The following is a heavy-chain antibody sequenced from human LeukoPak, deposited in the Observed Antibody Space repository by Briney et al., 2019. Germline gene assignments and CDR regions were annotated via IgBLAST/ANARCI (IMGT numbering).Heavy chain of an antibody. CDR2: ISGSSGST. CDR1: GFPFSSYA. V-gene: IGHV3-23*01. CDR3: AKDRRTVVTTSFDY. D-gene: IGHD4-23*01. J-gene: IGHJ4*02. Sequence: GGPLTLPCAASGFPFSSYAMSWVRQAPGKGREGVSAISGSSGSTYYADSVKGRFTISRDNSKNTMYLQMTSLRAEDTAVYYCAKDRRTVVTTSFDYWGQGTLVTVSS.